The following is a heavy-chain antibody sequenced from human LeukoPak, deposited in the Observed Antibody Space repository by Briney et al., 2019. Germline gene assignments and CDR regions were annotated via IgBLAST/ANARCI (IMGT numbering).Heavy chain of an antibody. CDR1: GFTFDDYA. CDR2: ISGSGGST. D-gene: IGHD1-26*01. V-gene: IGHV3-23*01. Sequence: PGGSLRLSCAASGFTFDDYAMHWVRQAPGKGLEWVSAISGSGGSTYYADSVKGRFTISRDNSKNTLYLQMNSLRAEDTAVYYCANVVGATLRDAFDIWGQGTMVTVSS. J-gene: IGHJ3*02. CDR3: ANVVGATLRDAFDI.